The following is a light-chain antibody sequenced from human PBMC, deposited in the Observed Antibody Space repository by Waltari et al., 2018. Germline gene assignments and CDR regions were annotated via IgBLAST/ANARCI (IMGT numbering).Light chain of an antibody. CDR1: NSDVGAFKH. J-gene: IGLJ1*01. V-gene: IGLV2-14*03. Sequence: QSALTQPASVSGSPGQSITISCTGTNSDVGAFKHVSWYQQLPGRAPKVSIVDVINRPSGVSNRFSGSKSGNTASLTSSGLQAEDEADYYCKSYTSGLTYVFGTGTKVTVL. CDR3: KSYTSGLTYV. CDR2: DVI.